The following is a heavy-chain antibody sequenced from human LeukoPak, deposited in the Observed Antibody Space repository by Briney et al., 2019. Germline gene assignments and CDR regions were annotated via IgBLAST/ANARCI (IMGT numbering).Heavy chain of an antibody. D-gene: IGHD1-1*01. Sequence: SQTVSLTCAISGDSVSSNSAAWNGIRQSPSRGLEWLGRTYYRSKWYNDYAVSVKRRITINPDTSKNQFSLQLSSVTPEDTAVYYCARDGNWYYDYWGQGTLVPVSS. CDR2: TYYRSKWYN. CDR3: ARDGNWYYDY. J-gene: IGHJ4*02. CDR1: GDSVSSNSAA. V-gene: IGHV6-1*01.